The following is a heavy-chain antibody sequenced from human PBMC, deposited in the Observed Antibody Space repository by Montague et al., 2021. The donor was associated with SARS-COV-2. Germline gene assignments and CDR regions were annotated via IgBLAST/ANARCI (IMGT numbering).Heavy chain of an antibody. CDR2: INDRGVTNY. J-gene: IGHJ4*02. CDR1: GESFSGFF. CDR3: ARWDPQTLTVISLRGKSANDY. D-gene: IGHD4-11*01. V-gene: IGHV4-34*01. Sequence: SETLSLTCAVYGESFSGFFWSRIRQPPGKGLEWIAEINDRGVTNYNYNPSLGSRVTISADTSKNQFSLKLRSVTAGDTAVYYCARWDPQTLTVISLRGKSANDYWGQGTLVTVSS.